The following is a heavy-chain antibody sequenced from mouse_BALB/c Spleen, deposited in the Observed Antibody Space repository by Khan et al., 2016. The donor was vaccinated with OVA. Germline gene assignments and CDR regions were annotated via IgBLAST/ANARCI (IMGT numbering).Heavy chain of an antibody. CDR2: INTGGHYT. Sequence: EVELVESGGDLVKTGGSLKLSCAASGFTFSTYGMSWVRQTPDKRLEWVATINTGGHYTYYIASVKGRFTISRDNVKNILYLQMTSLRSEDTAIYYCARLAYYYNSEGFAYWGQGTLVTVSA. CDR3: ARLAYYYNSEGFAY. V-gene: IGHV5-6*01. CDR1: GFTFSTYG. J-gene: IGHJ3*01. D-gene: IGHD1-1*02.